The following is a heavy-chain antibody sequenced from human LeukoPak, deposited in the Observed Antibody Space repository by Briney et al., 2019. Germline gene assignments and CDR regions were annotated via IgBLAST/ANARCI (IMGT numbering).Heavy chain of an antibody. CDR1: GYTFTGYY. CDR2: INPNSGGT. J-gene: IGHJ4*02. Sequence: GASVKVSCKASGYTFTGYYMHWVRQAPGQGLEWMGWINPNSGGTNYAQKFQGRVTMTRDTSISTAYMELSRLRSDDTAVYYCARAIVRVVVVASGYWGQGTLVTVSS. D-gene: IGHD2-15*01. CDR3: ARAIVRVVVVASGY. V-gene: IGHV1-2*02.